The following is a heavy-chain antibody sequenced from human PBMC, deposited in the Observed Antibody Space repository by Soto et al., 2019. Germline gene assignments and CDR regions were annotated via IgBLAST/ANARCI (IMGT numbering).Heavy chain of an antibody. CDR2: IIPLFATA. Sequence: QVQLVQSGAEVEKPGSSVKVSCKASGGTFSSSAISWVRQAPGQGLEWLGDIIPLFATANYAQKSQGRVTITADESTTTAYMELSSLRSEDTAVYYCASGHPATFGGVTFYYYYGMDVWGQGTTVTVAS. D-gene: IGHD3-16*01. J-gene: IGHJ6*02. V-gene: IGHV1-69*01. CDR1: GGTFSSSA. CDR3: ASGHPATFGGVTFYYYYGMDV.